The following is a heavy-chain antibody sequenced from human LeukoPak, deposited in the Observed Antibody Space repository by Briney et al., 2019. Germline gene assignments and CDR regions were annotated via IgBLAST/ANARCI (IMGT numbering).Heavy chain of an antibody. CDR2: IYSGGSA. CDR1: VGSISGSTYY. Sequence: SETLSLTCTVSVGSISGSTYYWGWVRQPPGKGLEWIGSIYSGGSAYYKPSLKSRVTISVDTSRNQFSLKLSSVTAADTAVYYCATPSSGWHSFDYWGQGALVTVSS. CDR3: ATPSSGWHSFDY. J-gene: IGHJ4*02. V-gene: IGHV4-39*01. D-gene: IGHD6-19*01.